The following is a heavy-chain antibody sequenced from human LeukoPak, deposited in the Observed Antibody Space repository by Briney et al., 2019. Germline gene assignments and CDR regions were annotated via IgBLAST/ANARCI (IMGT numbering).Heavy chain of an antibody. CDR1: GYTFTGYY. J-gene: IGHJ4*02. Sequence: SVKVSCKASGYTFTGYYMHWVRQAPGQGLEWMGWINPNSGGTNYAQKFQGRVTMTRDTSISTAYMELSRLRSDDTAVYYCARVSQMTTVTPDYWGQGTLVTVSS. D-gene: IGHD4-11*01. V-gene: IGHV1-2*02. CDR3: ARVSQMTTVTPDY. CDR2: INPNSGGT.